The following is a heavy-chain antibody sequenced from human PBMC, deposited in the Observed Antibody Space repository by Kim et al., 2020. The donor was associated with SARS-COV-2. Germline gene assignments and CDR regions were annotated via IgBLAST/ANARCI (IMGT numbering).Heavy chain of an antibody. J-gene: IGHJ6*02. Sequence: GGSLRLSCAASGFTFSNAYMSWVRQAPGKGLEWVGRIKSKTDGGTIDYAAPVKGRFTISRDDSKNTLYVQMNSLKIEDTGVYFCATPLCSGGGCYPPYYYAMGVWGQGTTVTVSS. CDR1: GFTFSNAY. D-gene: IGHD2-15*01. CDR2: IKSKTDGGTI. CDR3: ATPLCSGGGCYPPYYYAMGV. V-gene: IGHV3-15*01.